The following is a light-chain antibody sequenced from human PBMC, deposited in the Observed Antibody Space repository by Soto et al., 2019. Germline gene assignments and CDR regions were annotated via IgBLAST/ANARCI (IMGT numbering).Light chain of an antibody. CDR3: QQYNVWPLT. J-gene: IGKJ4*01. CDR2: AAS. V-gene: IGKV3-15*01. CDR1: QSVGSN. Sequence: EIVMTQSAATLSVSPGERATLSCRPSQSVGSNLAWYQQKPGQAPRLLIYAASTRATGIPARFSGSGSGTDFTLTISSLHSEDFAVYDCQQYNVWPLTFGGGTKVDIK.